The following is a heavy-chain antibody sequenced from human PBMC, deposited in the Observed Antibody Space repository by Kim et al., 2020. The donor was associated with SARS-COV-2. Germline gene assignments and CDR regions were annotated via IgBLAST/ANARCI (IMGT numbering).Heavy chain of an antibody. Sequence: NPSPKGRVTISVDTSKNQFSLELSSVTAADTAVYYCARRVVVVTSSLFDYWGQGTLVTVSS. V-gene: IGHV4-59*08. D-gene: IGHD2-21*02. CDR3: ARRVVVVTSSLFDY. J-gene: IGHJ4*02.